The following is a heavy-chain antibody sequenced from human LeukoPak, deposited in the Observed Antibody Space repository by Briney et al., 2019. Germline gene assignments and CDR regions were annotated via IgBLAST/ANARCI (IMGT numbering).Heavy chain of an antibody. D-gene: IGHD6-13*01. Sequence: GGSLRLSCSASGFTFSSYAMHWVRQAPGKGLEYVSAISSNGGSTYYADSVKGRFTISRDNSKNTLYLQMSSLRAEDTAVYYCVKDHEPAAAGTYYYYCMDVWGKGTTVTVSS. CDR1: GFTFSSYA. CDR3: VKDHEPAAAGTYYYYCMDV. J-gene: IGHJ6*04. V-gene: IGHV3-64D*06. CDR2: ISSNGGST.